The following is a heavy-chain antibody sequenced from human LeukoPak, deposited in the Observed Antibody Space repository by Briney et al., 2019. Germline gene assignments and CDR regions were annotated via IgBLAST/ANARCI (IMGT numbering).Heavy chain of an antibody. D-gene: IGHD2-15*01. CDR1: GYSFTSYW. Sequence: GESLKISCKGSGYSFTSYWSGWVRRMPGKGLEWMGIIYPGDSETRYSPFFQGQVTISADESISTASLQWSSLKASDTAMYHCARPQSCSGGSCYDFDYWGQGTLVTVSS. CDR2: IYPGDSET. J-gene: IGHJ4*02. V-gene: IGHV5-51*01. CDR3: ARPQSCSGGSCYDFDY.